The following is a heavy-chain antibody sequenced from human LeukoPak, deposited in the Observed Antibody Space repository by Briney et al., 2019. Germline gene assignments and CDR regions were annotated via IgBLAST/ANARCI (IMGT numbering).Heavy chain of an antibody. CDR2: IWYDGSNK. CDR1: GFTFSTYA. D-gene: IGHD3-22*01. J-gene: IGHJ6*02. CDR3: ARDHWGYYDSSGYLYGMDV. Sequence: GGSLRLSCAASGFTFSTYAMHWVRQAPGKGLEWVALIWYDGSNKYYADSLKGRFTISRDNSKNTLYLQMNSLRAEDTAVYYCARDHWGYYDSSGYLYGMDVWGQGTTVTVSS. V-gene: IGHV3-33*01.